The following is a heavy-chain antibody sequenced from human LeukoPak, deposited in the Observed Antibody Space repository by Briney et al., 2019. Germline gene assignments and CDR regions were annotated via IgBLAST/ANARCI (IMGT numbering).Heavy chain of an antibody. Sequence: GGSLRLSCAASGFTFSSYSMSWVRQAPGKGLEWVSVIYSGGSTYYADSVKGRFTISRDNSKNTLYLQMNSLRAEDTAVYYCARDINSSWYGSDYWGQGTLVTVSS. CDR2: IYSGGST. CDR3: ARDINSSWYGSDY. V-gene: IGHV3-66*01. J-gene: IGHJ4*02. CDR1: GFTFSSYS. D-gene: IGHD6-13*01.